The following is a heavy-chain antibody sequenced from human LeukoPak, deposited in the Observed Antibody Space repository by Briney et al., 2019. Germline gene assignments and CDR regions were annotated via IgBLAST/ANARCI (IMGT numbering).Heavy chain of an antibody. CDR3: AVTRTRGDH. CDR2: INQDGNDK. CDR1: RFTFSNYS. Sequence: GGSLRLSCAASRFTFSNYSMTSVRQAPGKGLEWVANINQDGNDKYYVDSVKGRFTISRDNTKSSLLLQMNSLRAEDAAVYYCAVTRTRGDHWGQGTLVTVSS. J-gene: IGHJ4*02. D-gene: IGHD2-21*01. V-gene: IGHV3-7*03.